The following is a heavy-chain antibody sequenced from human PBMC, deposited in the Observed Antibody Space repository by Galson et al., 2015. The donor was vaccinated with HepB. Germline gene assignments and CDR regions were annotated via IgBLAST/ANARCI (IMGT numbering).Heavy chain of an antibody. Sequence: SVKVSCKVSGYIFAELSIHWVRQAPGKGLEWMGRFEAEDGETIYAQKFRDRVTVTDDTSTDTAYMELTSLTSEDTAIYYCATAGSGYKYFDYWGQGTLITVSS. D-gene: IGHD5-12*01. CDR1: GYIFAELS. J-gene: IGHJ4*02. V-gene: IGHV1-24*01. CDR3: ATAGSGYKYFDY. CDR2: FEAEDGET.